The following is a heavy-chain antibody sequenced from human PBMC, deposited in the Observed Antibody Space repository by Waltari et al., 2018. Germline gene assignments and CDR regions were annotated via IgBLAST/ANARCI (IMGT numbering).Heavy chain of an antibody. CDR2: IRRQPYNYAT. CDR1: GFSSSGST. J-gene: IGHJ4*02. V-gene: IGHV3-73*01. Sequence: EVQVVESGGGLVQPGGSLHLPCATPGFSSSGSTIHWVRQTSGKGLEWVGRIRRQPYNYATAYSASVKGRFTISRDDSKNTAYLQMNNLMTEDTAVYYCSGGEVTGTDFWGQGTLVTVSS. D-gene: IGHD6-19*01. CDR3: SGGEVTGTDF.